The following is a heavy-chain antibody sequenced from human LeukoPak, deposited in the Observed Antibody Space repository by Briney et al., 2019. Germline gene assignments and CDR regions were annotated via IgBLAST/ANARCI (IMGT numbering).Heavy chain of an antibody. Sequence: GGSLRLSCEPSGLTFRNYAMHWVRHAPGKGLEWVAALAHEGGDKYFADSVKGRFTVSRDNSKVTLYLQRGSLRAEDTAVYYCGRGTHAVAGIDGWGQGTLVSVS. CDR2: LAHEGGDK. J-gene: IGHJ4*02. V-gene: IGHV3-30*04. CDR1: GLTFRNYA. D-gene: IGHD6-19*01. CDR3: GRGTHAVAGIDG.